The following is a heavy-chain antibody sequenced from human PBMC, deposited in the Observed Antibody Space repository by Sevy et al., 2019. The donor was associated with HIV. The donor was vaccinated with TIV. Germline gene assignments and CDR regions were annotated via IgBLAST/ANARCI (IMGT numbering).Heavy chain of an antibody. Sequence: GGSLRLSCAASGFTFSSYWMHWVRQAPGKGLVWVSRINSEWSSTSYADSVEGRFTISRDNAKNTPYLQMNSLRAEDTAVYYCARVGIAAAGDYYYYRDVWGKGTTVTVSS. CDR1: GFTFSSYW. CDR3: ARVGIAAAGDYYYYRDV. V-gene: IGHV3-74*01. CDR2: INSEWSST. D-gene: IGHD6-13*01. J-gene: IGHJ6*03.